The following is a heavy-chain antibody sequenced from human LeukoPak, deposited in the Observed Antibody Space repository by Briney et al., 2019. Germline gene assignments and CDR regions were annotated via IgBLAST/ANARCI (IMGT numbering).Heavy chain of an antibody. J-gene: IGHJ3*01. CDR2: IKQDGSQK. CDR3: ARGFDGANAFDL. V-gene: IGHV3-7*01. CDR1: KFIINDYW. Sequence: HPGGSLGLSCIASKFIINDYWMNWVRQAPGEGLEWVANIKQDGSQKYYVDSVKGRFTISRDNAKNSVYLQMNSLRAEDTAVYYCARGFDGANAFDLWGQGTLVTVSS.